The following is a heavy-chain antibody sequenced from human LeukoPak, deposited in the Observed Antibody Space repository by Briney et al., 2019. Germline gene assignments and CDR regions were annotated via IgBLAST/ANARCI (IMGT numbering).Heavy chain of an antibody. CDR3: ARHRSSWYLVHFDY. D-gene: IGHD6-13*01. J-gene: IGHJ4*02. CDR1: GGSISSSSYY. CDR2: IYYSGST. V-gene: IGHV4-39*01. Sequence: SETLSLTCTVSGGSISSSSYYWGWIRQPPGKGLEWIGSIYYSGSTYYNPSLKSRVTISVDTSKNQFSLKLSSVTAADTAVYYRARHRSSWYLVHFDYWGQGTLVTVSS.